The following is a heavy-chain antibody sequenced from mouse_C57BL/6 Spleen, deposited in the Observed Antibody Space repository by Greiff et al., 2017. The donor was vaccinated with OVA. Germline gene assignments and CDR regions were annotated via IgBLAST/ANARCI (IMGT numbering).Heavy chain of an antibody. CDR3: ARAYSNYYDY. V-gene: IGHV5-4*03. D-gene: IGHD2-5*01. CDR2: ISDGGSYT. Sequence: EVMLVESGGGLVKPGGSLKLSCAASGFTFSSYAMSWVRQTPEKRLEWVATISDGGSYTYYPDNVKGRITISRDNAKNNLYLQMSHLKSEDTAMYYCARAYSNYYDYWGQGTTLTVSS. J-gene: IGHJ2*01. CDR1: GFTFSSYA.